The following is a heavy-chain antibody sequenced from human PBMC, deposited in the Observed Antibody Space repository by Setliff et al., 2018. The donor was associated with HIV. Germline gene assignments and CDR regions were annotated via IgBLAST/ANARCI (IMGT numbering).Heavy chain of an antibody. V-gene: IGHV4-59*12. CDR3: ARDGYTNGYGYYYFYMDV. D-gene: IGHD5-18*01. CDR1: GDSIGGYY. CDR2: IYETGST. J-gene: IGHJ6*03. Sequence: SETLSLTCTVSGDSIGGYYWSWIRQSPGKGLEWIGFIYETGSTYYNPSLKSRVSISIDTSKNQFSLKLSSVTAADTAVYFCARDGYTNGYGYYYFYMDVWGKGTTVTVSS.